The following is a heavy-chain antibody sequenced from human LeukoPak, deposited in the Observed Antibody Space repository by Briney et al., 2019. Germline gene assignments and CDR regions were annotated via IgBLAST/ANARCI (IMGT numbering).Heavy chain of an antibody. CDR3: ASFGPVDY. CDR2: INHSGST. D-gene: IGHD3-16*01. V-gene: IGHV4-34*01. J-gene: IGHJ4*02. Sequence: PSETLSLTCAVYGGSFSGHYWSWIRQPPGKGLEWIGEINHSGSTNYNPSLKSRVTISVDTSKNQFSLKLSSVTAADTAVYYCASFGPVDYWGQGTLVTVSS. CDR1: GGSFSGHY.